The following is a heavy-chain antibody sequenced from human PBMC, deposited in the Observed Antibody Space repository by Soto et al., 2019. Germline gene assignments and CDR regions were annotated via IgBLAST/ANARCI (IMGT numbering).Heavy chain of an antibody. D-gene: IGHD6-19*01. J-gene: IGHJ4*02. Sequence: QVQLQESGPGLVKPSQTLSLTCTVSGGSISSGDYYWSWIRQPPGKGLEWIGYIYYSGSTYYNPSLKGRVTISVDTSKNQFSLKLSSVTVADTAVYYCARDRNGAGNYFDYWGQGTLVTVSS. V-gene: IGHV4-30-4*01. CDR2: IYYSGST. CDR1: GGSISSGDYY. CDR3: ARDRNGAGNYFDY.